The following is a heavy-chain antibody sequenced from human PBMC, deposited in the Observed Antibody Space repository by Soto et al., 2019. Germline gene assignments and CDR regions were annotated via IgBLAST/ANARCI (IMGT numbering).Heavy chain of an antibody. Sequence: EVQLVESGGGLLQPGGSLRLSCAVSGSTFSNDWMHWVRQAPRKGLVWVSHINSDGSSTNYADFVKGRFTIARDNAKNTVYLQMTSLRAEDTSVYYGARDRSYSLDVWGQGTTVTVSS. V-gene: IGHV3-74*01. J-gene: IGHJ6*02. CDR1: GSTFSNDW. CDR2: INSDGSST. CDR3: ARDRSYSLDV.